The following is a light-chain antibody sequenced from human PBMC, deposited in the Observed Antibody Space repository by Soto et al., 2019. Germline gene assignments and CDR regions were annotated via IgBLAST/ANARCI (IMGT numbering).Light chain of an antibody. CDR1: QDISNY. Sequence: DMQMTQSPPCLSASVGDRVTITCRASQDISNYLNWYQQKPGKAPKLLIYDASNLETGVPSRFSGSGSGTDFTFTISSLQPEDIATYYCQQYDNLPLTLGGGTKVDIK. CDR3: QQYDNLPLT. CDR2: DAS. V-gene: IGKV1-33*01. J-gene: IGKJ4*01.